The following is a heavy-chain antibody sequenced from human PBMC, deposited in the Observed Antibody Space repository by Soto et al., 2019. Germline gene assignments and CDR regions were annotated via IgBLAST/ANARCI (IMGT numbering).Heavy chain of an antibody. V-gene: IGHV3-30-3*01. Sequence: PGGSLRLSCAASGFTFSSYAMHWVRQAPGKGLEWVAVISYDGSNKYYADSVKGRFTISRDNSKNTLYLQMNSLRAEDTAVFYCSRDYYRFNSGYGFSMDVWGQGTTVTASS. CDR3: SRDYYRFNSGYGFSMDV. CDR1: GFTFSSYA. J-gene: IGHJ6*02. D-gene: IGHD5-12*01. CDR2: ISYDGSNK.